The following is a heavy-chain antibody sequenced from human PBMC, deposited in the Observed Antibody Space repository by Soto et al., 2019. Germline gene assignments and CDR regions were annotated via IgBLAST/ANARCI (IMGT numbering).Heavy chain of an antibody. CDR1: GFSLSNARMG. D-gene: IGHD5-18*01. J-gene: IGHJ4*02. Sequence: QVTLKESGPVLVKPTETLTLTCTVSGFSLSNARMGVSWIRQPPGKALEWLAHIFSNDEKSYSTSLKSRLTISNVTSKSQVVLTMTNMDPVDTAPYYGARIGIEDGYSLNFDYCGQGTLVTVSS. CDR2: IFSNDEK. CDR3: ARIGIEDGYSLNFDY. V-gene: IGHV2-26*01.